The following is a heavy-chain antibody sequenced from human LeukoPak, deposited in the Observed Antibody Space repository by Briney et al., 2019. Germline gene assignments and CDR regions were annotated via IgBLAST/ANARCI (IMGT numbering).Heavy chain of an antibody. CDR1: GFTFSSSG. CDR2: IWYDGSGQ. D-gene: IGHD5-18*01. CDR3: ARDYNYVTDY. J-gene: IGHJ4*02. V-gene: IGHV3-33*08. Sequence: GGSLRLSCAASGFTFSSSGMHWVRLAPGRGLEWVAVIWYDGSGQYYADSVKGRFTISRDNSKNTLYLQMNSLRAEDTAVYYCARDYNYVTDYWGQGTLVTVSS.